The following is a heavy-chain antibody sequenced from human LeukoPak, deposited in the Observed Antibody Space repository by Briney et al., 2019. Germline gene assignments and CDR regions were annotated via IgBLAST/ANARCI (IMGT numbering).Heavy chain of an antibody. V-gene: IGHV1-2*02. J-gene: IGHJ4*02. D-gene: IGHD2/OR15-2a*01. CDR3: ARRPFSSHFPDDY. Sequence: ASVKVSCKASGYTFPDSYMHWVRQAPGQGLEWMGWINPNSGGTDYAQKFQGRVTMTTDTSTSTAYMELRSLRSDDTAVYYCARRPFSSHFPDDYWGQGTLVTVSS. CDR1: GYTFPDSY. CDR2: INPNSGGT.